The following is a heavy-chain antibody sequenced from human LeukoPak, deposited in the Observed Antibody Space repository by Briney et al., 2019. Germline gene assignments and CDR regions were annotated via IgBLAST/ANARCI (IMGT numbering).Heavy chain of an antibody. CDR1: GFTFSSSW. V-gene: IGHV3-48*03. D-gene: IGHD5-18*01. Sequence: PGGSLRLSCAASGFTFSSSWMNWVRQAPGKGLEWVSYISSSGSTIYYADSVKGRFTITRDNAKNSLYLQMDSLRAEDTAVYYCAMGYSYGLRYWGQGTLVTVSS. CDR3: AMGYSYGLRY. J-gene: IGHJ4*02. CDR2: ISSSGSTI.